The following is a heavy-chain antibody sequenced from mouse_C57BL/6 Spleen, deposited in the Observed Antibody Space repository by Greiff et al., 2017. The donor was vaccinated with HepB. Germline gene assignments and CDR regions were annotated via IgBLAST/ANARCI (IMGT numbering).Heavy chain of an antibody. V-gene: IGHV1-55*01. CDR2: IYPGSGST. CDR3: ARGGYDYPRFAY. CDR1: GYTFTSYW. D-gene: IGHD2-4*01. J-gene: IGHJ3*01. Sequence: QVQLKQPGAELVKPGASVKMSCKASGYTFTSYWITWVKQRPGQGLEWIGDIYPGSGSTNYNEKFKSKATLTVDTSSSTAYMQLSSLTSEDSAVYYCARGGYDYPRFAYWGQGTLVTVSA.